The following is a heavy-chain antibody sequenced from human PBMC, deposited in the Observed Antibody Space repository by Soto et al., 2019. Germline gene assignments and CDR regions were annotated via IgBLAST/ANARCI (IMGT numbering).Heavy chain of an antibody. D-gene: IGHD3-22*01. J-gene: IGHJ4*02. Sequence: GASVKVSCKASGYTFTSYGISWVRQAPGQGLEWMGWISAYNGNTNYAQKLQGRVTMTTDTSTSTAYMELRSLRSDDTAVYYCARDMVHYYDSSGYYNFAYWGQGTLVTVSS. CDR2: ISAYNGNT. CDR1: GYTFTSYG. CDR3: ARDMVHYYDSSGYYNFAY. V-gene: IGHV1-18*01.